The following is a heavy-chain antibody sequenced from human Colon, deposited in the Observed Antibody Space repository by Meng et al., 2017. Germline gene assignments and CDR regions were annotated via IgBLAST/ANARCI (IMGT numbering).Heavy chain of an antibody. V-gene: IGHV4-4*02. J-gene: IGHJ4*02. CDR1: GGSISSNNW. CDR3: ARVPTTVDPFES. Sequence: QGLLQESGPGLVKPSGTLSLTCTVSGGSISSNNWWSWVRQSPGRGLEWIGEIYQSGSTNYSPSLKSRVTISLDKSKNQLSLKVSYMTAADTAVYFCARVPTTVDPFESWGQGTLVTVSS. CDR2: IYQSGST. D-gene: IGHD4-23*01.